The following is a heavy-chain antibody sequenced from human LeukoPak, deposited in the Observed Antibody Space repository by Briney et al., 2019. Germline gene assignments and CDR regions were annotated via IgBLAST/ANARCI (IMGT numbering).Heavy chain of an antibody. CDR3: ARDPSYSSGWHGYFDL. D-gene: IGHD6-19*01. J-gene: IGHJ2*01. Sequence: EPGGSLRLSCAASGFSFTGYWMHWVRQGPGKGLVWVSRIKGDGSNTNYADSVKGRFTISRDNAKNTLYLQMNSLRAEDTAVYYCARDPSYSSGWHGYFDLWGRGTLVTVSS. CDR1: GFSFTGYW. CDR2: IKGDGSNT. V-gene: IGHV3-74*01.